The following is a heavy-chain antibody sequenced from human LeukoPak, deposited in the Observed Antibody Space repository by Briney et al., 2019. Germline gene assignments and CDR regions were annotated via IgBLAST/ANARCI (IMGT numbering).Heavy chain of an antibody. D-gene: IGHD2-2*01. CDR3: ARGHSTSGFDY. J-gene: IGHJ4*02. V-gene: IGHV4-34*01. CDR1: GGSFSGFY. Sequence: SETLSLTCAVHGGSFSGFYWTWIRQSPGKGVKWMGEVDHSGSTNSNPSLKSRVTISVDTSKSQFSLKLVSLTAADTAVYYCARGHSTSGFDYWGQGALVTVSS. CDR2: VDHSGST.